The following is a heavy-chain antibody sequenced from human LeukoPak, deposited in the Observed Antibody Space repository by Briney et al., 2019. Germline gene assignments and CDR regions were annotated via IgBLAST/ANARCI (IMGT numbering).Heavy chain of an antibody. CDR1: GYTFTSYD. D-gene: IGHD4-23*01. V-gene: IGHV1-18*01. CDR2: ISVYNGNK. J-gene: IGHJ5*02. Sequence: GASVTVTCKATGYTFTSYDISWVRQAPGQGLEWMGWISVYNGNKKFAKKLQGRINMTTDPSTSTAYMELRSLRSYDTAVYYCASDRSLLYGDKNCFDPWGQGTLVSVPS. CDR3: ASDRSLLYGDKNCFDP.